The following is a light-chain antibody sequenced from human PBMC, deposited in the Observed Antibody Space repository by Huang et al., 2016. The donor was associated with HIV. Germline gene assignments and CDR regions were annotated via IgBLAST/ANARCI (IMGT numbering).Light chain of an antibody. CDR3: QQYNAWPPLT. J-gene: IGKJ4*01. V-gene: IGKV3-15*01. CDR2: GAS. Sequence: EIVLTQSPATLSVSPGERATLSCRASQSVNSNLAWYQQKPGQAPRLRIYGASTRATGIPARVSGSGSGTEFTLTISSLQSEDFAVYFCQQYNAWPPLTFGGGTKVEIK. CDR1: QSVNSN.